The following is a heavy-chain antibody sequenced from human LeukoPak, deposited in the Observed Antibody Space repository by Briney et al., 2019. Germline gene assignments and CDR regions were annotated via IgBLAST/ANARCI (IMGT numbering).Heavy chain of an antibody. D-gene: IGHD3-22*01. CDR2: INPNSGGT. V-gene: IGHV1-2*02. CDR1: GYTFTGYY. Sequence: ASVKVSCKASGYTFTGYYMHWVRQAPGQGLEWMGWINPNSGGTNYAQKFQGRVTMTRDTSISTAYMELSRLRSDDTAVYYCARGSTPVCYDSSGYYYSLDFWGQGTLVTVSS. CDR3: ARGSTPVCYDSSGYYYSLDF. J-gene: IGHJ4*02.